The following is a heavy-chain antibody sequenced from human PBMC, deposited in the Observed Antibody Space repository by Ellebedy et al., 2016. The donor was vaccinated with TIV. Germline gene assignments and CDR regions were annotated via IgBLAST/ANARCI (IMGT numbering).Heavy chain of an antibody. V-gene: IGHV4-59*08. CDR3: ARHSSLAHLDY. Sequence: MPSETLSLTCNVSGGSINSSYWSWIRQSPGKGLEWVGYIFYSGSTKYNPSLESRVPISIDTSKNQFSLRLTSVTAADTAVYFCARHSSLAHLDYWGQGTLVTVSS. J-gene: IGHJ4*02. CDR1: GGSINSSY. D-gene: IGHD3-16*01. CDR2: IFYSGST.